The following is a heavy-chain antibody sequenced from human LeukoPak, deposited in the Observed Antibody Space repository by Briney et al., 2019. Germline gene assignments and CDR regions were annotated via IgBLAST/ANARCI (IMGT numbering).Heavy chain of an antibody. CDR1: GFTFSSYW. J-gene: IGHJ4*02. D-gene: IGHD3-10*01. CDR2: INTDGSST. Sequence: GGSLRLSCAASGFTFSSYWMHWVRQAPGKGLVWVSRINTDGSSTSYADSVKGGFTISRDNAKNTLYLQMNSLRAEDTAVYYCARDPANYYGSGSYSSWGQGTLVTVSS. V-gene: IGHV3-74*01. CDR3: ARDPANYYGSGSYSS.